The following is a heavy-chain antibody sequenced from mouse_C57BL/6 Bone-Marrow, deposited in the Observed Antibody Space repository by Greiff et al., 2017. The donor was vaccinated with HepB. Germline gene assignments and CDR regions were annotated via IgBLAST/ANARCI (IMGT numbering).Heavy chain of an antibody. J-gene: IGHJ4*01. D-gene: IGHD6-1*01. Sequence: EVKLVESGGGLVQPGGSLKLSCAASGFTFSDYYMYWVRQTPEKRLEWVAYISNGGGSTYYPDTVKGRFTISRDNAKNTLYLQMSRLKSEDTAMYYCARPTLYYYAMDYWGQGTSVTVSS. CDR1: GFTFSDYY. V-gene: IGHV5-12*01. CDR2: ISNGGGST. CDR3: ARPTLYYYAMDY.